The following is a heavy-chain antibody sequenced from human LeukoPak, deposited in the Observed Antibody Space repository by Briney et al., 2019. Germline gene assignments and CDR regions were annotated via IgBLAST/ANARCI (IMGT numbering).Heavy chain of an antibody. D-gene: IGHD3-3*01. CDR2: IKQDGSKK. CDR1: GLSLSSYW. CDR3: ARGMELLYYDFWSGYYPVDY. J-gene: IGHJ4*02. Sequence: GGSLRLPCAGSGLSLSSYWLSWVRKARGKGLEWVANIKQDGSKKYYLDSVKGRFTISRDNAKNSLYLQMNSLRAEDTAVYYCARGMELLYYDFWSGYYPVDYWGQGTLVTVSS. V-gene: IGHV3-7*03.